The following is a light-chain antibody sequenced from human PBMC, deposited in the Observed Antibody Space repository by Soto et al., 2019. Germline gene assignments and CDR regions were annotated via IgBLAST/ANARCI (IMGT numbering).Light chain of an antibody. CDR1: SSDVGGYNY. Sequence: QSALTQPRSVSGSPGQSVTISCTGTSSDVGGYNYVSWYQQQPGKAPKLIIYDVTERPSGVPHRLSGSKSGNTASLTISGLQTEDEADYYCCSYAGSYTLVFGGGTKLTVL. CDR3: CSYAGSYTLV. CDR2: DVT. J-gene: IGLJ3*02. V-gene: IGLV2-11*01.